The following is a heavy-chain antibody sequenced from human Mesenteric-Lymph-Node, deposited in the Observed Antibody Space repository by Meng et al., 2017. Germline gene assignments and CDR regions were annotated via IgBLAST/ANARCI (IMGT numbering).Heavy chain of an antibody. Sequence: QVQLVQSGAEVKKPGSSVKVACKTSGGSFSTHTFSWVRQAPGQGLEWMGGLIAVFDKTKAAPRFQDRVTFTADESTSTAYMELSSLTFDDTAVYFCARGRRNEPLFDYWGQGTLVXVSS. CDR3: ARGRRNEPLFDY. CDR2: LIAVFDKT. D-gene: IGHD1-14*01. J-gene: IGHJ4*02. CDR1: GGSFSTHT. V-gene: IGHV1-69*13.